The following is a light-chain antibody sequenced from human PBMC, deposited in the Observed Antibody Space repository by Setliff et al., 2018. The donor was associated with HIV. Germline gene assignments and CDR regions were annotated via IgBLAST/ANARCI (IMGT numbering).Light chain of an antibody. CDR1: TSNIGAGYD. CDR2: RNV. V-gene: IGLV1-40*01. J-gene: IGLJ3*02. CDR3: QSFDNTLGASGV. Sequence: QSVLAQPPSVSGAPGQTVAISCTGTTSNIGAGYDVHWYQQFPGEAPRLPIYRNVNRPSGVPDRYSGSKSGTSASLAITGLQAEDEALYYCQSFDNTLGASGVFGGGTK.